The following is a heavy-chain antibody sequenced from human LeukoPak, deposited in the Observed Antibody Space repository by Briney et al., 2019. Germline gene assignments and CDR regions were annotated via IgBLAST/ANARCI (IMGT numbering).Heavy chain of an antibody. Sequence: GGSLRLSCAASGFTVSSNYMSWVRQAPGKGLEWVSRINPAGSSTNYADSVKGRFTISRDNDKKTLYLQMNSLRADDTAVYFCTKRYVEGDNFDRHFDGWGQGTLVTASS. CDR3: TKRYVEGDNFDRHFDG. V-gene: IGHV3-74*01. D-gene: IGHD3-9*01. J-gene: IGHJ4*02. CDR2: INPAGSST. CDR1: GFTVSSNY.